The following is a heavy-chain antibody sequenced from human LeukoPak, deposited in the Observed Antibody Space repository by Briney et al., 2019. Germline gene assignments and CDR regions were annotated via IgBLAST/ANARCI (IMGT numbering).Heavy chain of an antibody. J-gene: IGHJ4*02. CDR2: INSNTGGT. D-gene: IGHD4-17*01. V-gene: IGHV1-2*02. CDR1: GYIFTHYF. Sequence: GASVKVSCKASGYIFTHYFVHWLRQAPGQGLEWMGWINSNTGGTNYVQKFQGRVTMTRDTSISTAYMELSRLRSDDTAVYYCARGDDYGDYWGLYWGQGTLVTVSS. CDR3: ARGDDYGDYWGLY.